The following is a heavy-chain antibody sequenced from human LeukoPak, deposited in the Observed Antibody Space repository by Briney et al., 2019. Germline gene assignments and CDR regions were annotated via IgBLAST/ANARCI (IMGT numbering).Heavy chain of an antibody. V-gene: IGHV3-11*01. CDR2: ISSSGSTI. CDR1: GFTFSDYY. J-gene: IGHJ4*02. Sequence: GGSLRLSCAASGFTFSDYYMSWIRQAPGKGLEWVSYISSSGSTIYYADSVKGRFTTSRDNAKNSLYLQMNSLRAEDTAVYYCARLKWLPYFDYWGQGTLVTVSS. CDR3: ARLKWLPYFDY. D-gene: IGHD5-24*01.